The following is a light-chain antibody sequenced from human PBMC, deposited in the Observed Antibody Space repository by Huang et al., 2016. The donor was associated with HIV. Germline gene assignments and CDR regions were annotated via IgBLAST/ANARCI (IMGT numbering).Light chain of an antibody. Sequence: DIVMTQSPDSLAVSLGERATINCKSSQTILHDSDSRNYLAWYQQKPGQPPKLLIHWASILKAGVPYRFIGSGSGTDFTLTISSLQAEDVAVYYCQQYYSSPFTFGPGTNVDI. J-gene: IGKJ3*01. CDR1: QTILHDSDSRNY. CDR2: WAS. V-gene: IGKV4-1*01. CDR3: QQYYSSPFT.